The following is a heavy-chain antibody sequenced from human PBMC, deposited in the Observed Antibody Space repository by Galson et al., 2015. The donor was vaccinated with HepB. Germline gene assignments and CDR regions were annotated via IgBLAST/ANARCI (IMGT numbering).Heavy chain of an antibody. J-gene: IGHJ4*02. CDR2: ISIHNGKT. CDR1: GYTFSSYG. CDR3: TRDGHVGIVVVANDF. V-gene: IGHV1-18*01. D-gene: IGHD2-2*01. Sequence: SVKVSCKASGYTFSSYGISWVRQAPGQGLEWLGWISIHNGKTNYAQKFQGRVTMSADTSTTTAYMELRGLRSDDTAVYYCTRDGHVGIVVVANDFWGQGTLVTVSP.